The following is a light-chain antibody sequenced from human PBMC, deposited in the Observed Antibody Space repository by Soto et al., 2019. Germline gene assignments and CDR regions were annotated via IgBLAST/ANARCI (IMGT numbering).Light chain of an antibody. CDR3: QHYGNSLWT. J-gene: IGKJ1*01. Sequence: EVVLTQSPGTLSLSPGERATLSCRASESVSSSFLTWYQQKPGQAPRLLIYRTSNRVTGIPDRFSGSGSGTDFTLTISRLEPEDFAVYCCQHYGNSLWTFGQGTKVEIK. CDR1: ESVSSSF. CDR2: RTS. V-gene: IGKV3-20*01.